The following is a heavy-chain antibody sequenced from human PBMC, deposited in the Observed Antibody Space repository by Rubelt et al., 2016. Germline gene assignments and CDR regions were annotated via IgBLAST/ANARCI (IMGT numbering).Heavy chain of an antibody. CDR3: ARVTRYCSSTSCPSPYYFDY. CDR2: INHSGST. D-gene: IGHD2-2*01. CDR1: GGSFSGYY. J-gene: IGHJ4*02. Sequence: QVQLQQWGAGLLKPSETLSLTCAVYGGSFSGYYWRWIRQPPGKGLEWIGEINHSGSTNYNPSLKSRLTISVDTSKNQFSLKLSSVTAAETAVYYCARVTRYCSSTSCPSPYYFDYWGQGTLVTVAS. V-gene: IGHV4-34*01.